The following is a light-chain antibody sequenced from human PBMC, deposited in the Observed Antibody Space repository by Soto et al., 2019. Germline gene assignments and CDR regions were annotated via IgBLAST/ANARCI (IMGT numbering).Light chain of an antibody. CDR2: GAS. CDR3: QLYGSSSYT. J-gene: IGKJ2*01. V-gene: IGKV3-20*01. Sequence: EIVLTQSPGTLSLSPGERATLSCRASQSVTSYYLAWYQQKPGQAPRLLIYGASRRATDIPDRFSGSGSGTDFTLTISSLEPEDFAVYYCQLYGSSSYTFGQGTKVEIK. CDR1: QSVTSYY.